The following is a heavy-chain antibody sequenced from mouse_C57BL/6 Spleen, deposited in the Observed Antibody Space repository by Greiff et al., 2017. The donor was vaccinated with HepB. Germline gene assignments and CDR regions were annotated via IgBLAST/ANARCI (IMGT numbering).Heavy chain of an antibody. J-gene: IGHJ4*01. V-gene: IGHV1-80*01. CDR2: IYPGDGDT. CDR1: GYAFSSYW. CDR3: ARTGIYYSNYDYYAMDY. Sequence: VQLQQSGAELVKPGASVKISCKASGYAFSSYWMNWVKQRPGKGLEWIGQIYPGDGDTNYNGKFKGKATLTADKSSSTAYMQLSSLTSEDSAVYFCARTGIYYSNYDYYAMDYWGQGTSVTVSS. D-gene: IGHD2-5*01.